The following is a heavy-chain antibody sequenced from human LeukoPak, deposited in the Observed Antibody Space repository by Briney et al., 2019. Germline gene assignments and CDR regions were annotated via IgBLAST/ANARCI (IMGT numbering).Heavy chain of an antibody. V-gene: IGHV3-64D*09. CDR2: ISDSGGST. J-gene: IGHJ6*02. CDR3: VRGYSFGRSGMDV. D-gene: IGHD2-15*01. Sequence: GGSLRLSCAASGFPFSSYAMHWVRQAPGKGLEYVSAISDSGGSTYSADSVKGRFTISRDNSKNTLYLQMSSLRAEDTAVYFCVRGYSFGRSGMDVWGQGTTVTVSS. CDR1: GFPFSSYA.